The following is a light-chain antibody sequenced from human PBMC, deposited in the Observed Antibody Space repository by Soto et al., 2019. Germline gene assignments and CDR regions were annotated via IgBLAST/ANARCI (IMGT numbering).Light chain of an antibody. CDR2: GAS. J-gene: IGKJ2*01. V-gene: IGKV1-39*01. CDR1: QSIVNY. CDR3: QQSFGTPPS. Sequence: IQMTQSPSSLSTSVGDRVTITCRSNQSIVNYLNWYQHKPGRAPKLLISGASTLQNAVPSRFSGSGSGTDFVLTINTLQAEDFATYYCQQSFGTPPSCGQGTKLEIK.